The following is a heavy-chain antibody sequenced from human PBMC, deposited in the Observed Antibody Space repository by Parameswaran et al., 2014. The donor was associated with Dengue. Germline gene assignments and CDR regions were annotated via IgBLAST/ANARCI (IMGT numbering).Heavy chain of an antibody. CDR2: IIPIFGTR. J-gene: IGHJ6*02. D-gene: IGHD3-22*01. V-gene: IGHV1-69*01. CDR3: ARGRGYYEDTNYFFYALDV. Sequence: SWVRQAPGQGLEWMGGIIPIFGTRNYAQKFQGRVTITADESTSTAYMELSILRSEDTAVYYCARGRGYYEDTNYFFYALDVWGQGTTVTVSS.